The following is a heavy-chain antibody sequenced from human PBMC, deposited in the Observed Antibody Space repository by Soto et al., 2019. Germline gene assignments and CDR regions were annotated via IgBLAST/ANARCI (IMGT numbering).Heavy chain of an antibody. V-gene: IGHV5-51*01. CDR1: GYSFTSYW. J-gene: IGHJ6*02. CDR3: ARHAPLEQWLVQDYYYGMDV. Sequence: GESLKISCKGSGYSFTSYWIGWVRQMPGKGLEWMGIIYPGDSDTRYSPSFQGQVTISADKSISTAYLQWSSLKASDTAMYYCARHAPLEQWLVQDYYYGMDVWGQGTTVTVSS. CDR2: IYPGDSDT. D-gene: IGHD6-19*01.